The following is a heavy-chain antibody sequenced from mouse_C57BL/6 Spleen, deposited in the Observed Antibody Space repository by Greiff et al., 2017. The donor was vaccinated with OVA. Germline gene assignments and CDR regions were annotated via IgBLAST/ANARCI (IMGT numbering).Heavy chain of an antibody. CDR3: ARSGSITTVVPDGRFAY. D-gene: IGHD1-1*01. V-gene: IGHV1-80*01. Sequence: VQLQQSGAELVKPGASVKISCKASGYAFSSYWMIWVKQRPGKGLEWIGQIYPGDGDTNYNGKFKGKATLTADKSSSTAYMQLSSLTSEDSAVYFCARSGSITTVVPDGRFAYWGQGTLVTVSA. J-gene: IGHJ3*01. CDR2: IYPGDGDT. CDR1: GYAFSSYW.